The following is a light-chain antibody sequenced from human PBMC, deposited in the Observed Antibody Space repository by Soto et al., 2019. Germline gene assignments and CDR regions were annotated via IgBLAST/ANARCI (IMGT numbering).Light chain of an antibody. CDR2: EVH. V-gene: IGLV2-14*01. CDR3: SSYRSSVSYV. CDR1: SSDIGAYNF. J-gene: IGLJ1*01. Sequence: QSALTQPASESGSPGQSIIISCTGTSSDIGAYNFVSWYQQYPGNAPKLIIYEVHNRPSGISNRFSGSKSGNTASLTISGLQAEDEADYYCSSYRSSVSYVFGTGTKLTVL.